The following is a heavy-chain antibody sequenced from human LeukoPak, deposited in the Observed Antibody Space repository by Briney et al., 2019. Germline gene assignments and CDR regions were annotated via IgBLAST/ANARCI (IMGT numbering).Heavy chain of an antibody. CDR1: GGSISSTNW. D-gene: IGHD3-22*01. Sequence: SETLSLTCAVSGGSISSTNWWSWVRQTPGKGLEWIGEIYHGGSTKYNPSLKSRATISVDKSKNQFSLNLSSVTAADTAVYYCARVPAYYYDSSGYYNDSFDIWGQGTMVTVSS. J-gene: IGHJ3*02. CDR2: IYHGGST. V-gene: IGHV4-4*02. CDR3: ARVPAYYYDSSGYYNDSFDI.